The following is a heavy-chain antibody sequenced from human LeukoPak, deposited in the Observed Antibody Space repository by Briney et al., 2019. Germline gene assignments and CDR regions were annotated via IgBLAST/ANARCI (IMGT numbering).Heavy chain of an antibody. CDR1: GFTFSSYS. CDR2: ISSSSSTI. CDR3: ARYHYGSSYFDY. D-gene: IGHD3-10*01. V-gene: IGHV3-48*01. Sequence: QTGGSLRLSCAASGFTFSSYSINWVRQAPGKGLEWVSYISSSSSTINYADSVKGRFTISRDNAKNSLYLQVNSLRAEDTAVYYCARYHYGSSYFDYWGQGTLVTVSS. J-gene: IGHJ4*02.